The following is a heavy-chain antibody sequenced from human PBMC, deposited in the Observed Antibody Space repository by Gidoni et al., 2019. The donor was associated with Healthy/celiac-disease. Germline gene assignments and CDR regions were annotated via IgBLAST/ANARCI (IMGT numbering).Heavy chain of an antibody. V-gene: IGHV3-23*01. CDR1: GFTFSSYA. Sequence: EVQLLESGGGLVQPGGSLRLSCAASGFTFSSYAMSWVRKAPGKGLEWVSAISGSGSSTYYADSVKGRFTISRDNSKNTLYLQMNSLRAEDTAVYYCAKCRDGYNYVDYFDYWGQGTLVTVSS. CDR3: AKCRDGYNYVDYFDY. D-gene: IGHD5-12*01. J-gene: IGHJ4*02. CDR2: ISGSGSST.